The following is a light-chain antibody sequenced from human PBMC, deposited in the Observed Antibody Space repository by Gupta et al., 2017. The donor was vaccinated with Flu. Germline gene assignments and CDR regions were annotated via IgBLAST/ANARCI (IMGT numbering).Light chain of an antibody. J-gene: IGKJ4*01. V-gene: IGKV3-11*01. CDR3: QQRSSWPLT. CDR1: HSVTSD. Sequence: EIVLTQSPATLSLSPGERATLFCRASHSVTSDLAWYQQKPGQPPRLLIYDTSYRATGISARFSGSGSGTDFVLTISSLEPEDFAVYYCQQRSSWPLTFGGGTAVEIK. CDR2: DTS.